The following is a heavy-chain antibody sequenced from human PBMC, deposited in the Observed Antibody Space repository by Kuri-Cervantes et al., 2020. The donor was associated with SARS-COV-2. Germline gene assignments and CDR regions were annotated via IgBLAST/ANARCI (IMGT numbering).Heavy chain of an antibody. V-gene: IGHV4-34*01. Sequence: SETLSLTCAVYGGSFSGYYWSWIRQPPGKGLEWIGEISHNGTTNYNPSLKSRLTISVDTSKNQFSLKLSSVTAADTAVYYCARHVTYTTFFDYWGQGTRVTGAS. CDR1: GGSFSGYY. D-gene: IGHD1-1*01. CDR2: ISHNGTT. J-gene: IGHJ4*02. CDR3: ARHVTYTTFFDY.